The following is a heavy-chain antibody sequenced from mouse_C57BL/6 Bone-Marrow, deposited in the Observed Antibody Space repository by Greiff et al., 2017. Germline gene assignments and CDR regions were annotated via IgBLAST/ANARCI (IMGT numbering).Heavy chain of an antibody. D-gene: IGHD2-14*01. CDR1: GFTFSSYG. Sequence: DVKLVESGGDLVKPGGSLKLSCAASGFTFSSYGMSWVRPTPDKSLEWVATISSGGSYTYYPDSVKGRFTISRDNAKNTLYLQMSSLKSEDTAMYYGARMWGTPYWGQGTLVTVSA. J-gene: IGHJ3*01. V-gene: IGHV5-6*02. CDR3: ARMWGTPY. CDR2: ISSGGSYT.